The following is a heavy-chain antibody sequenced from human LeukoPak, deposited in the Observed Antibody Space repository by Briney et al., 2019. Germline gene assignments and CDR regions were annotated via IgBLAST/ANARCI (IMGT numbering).Heavy chain of an antibody. CDR3: AREAEGGYDGYGIDV. D-gene: IGHD5-12*01. Sequence: ASVKVSCTASGYTFTSYDINWGRQATGQGLEWMGWMNPNSGNTGYAQKFQGRVTMTRNTSISTAYMELSSLRSEDTTAYYCAREAEGGYDGYGIDVWGQGTTVTVSS. CDR2: MNPNSGNT. V-gene: IGHV1-8*01. CDR1: GYTFTSYD. J-gene: IGHJ6*02.